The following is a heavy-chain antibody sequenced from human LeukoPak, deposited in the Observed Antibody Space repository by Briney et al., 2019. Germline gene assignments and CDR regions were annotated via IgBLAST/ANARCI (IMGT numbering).Heavy chain of an antibody. CDR2: ISSTSSYI. V-gene: IGHV3-21*01. Sequence: GGSLRLSCAASGFTFSSYMNWVRQAPGKGLEWVSSISSTSSYIYYADSVKGRFTISRDNAKNSLYLQMNSLRDEDTAVYYCATAGELSENAFDIWGQGTMVTVSS. J-gene: IGHJ3*02. CDR1: GFTFSSY. D-gene: IGHD3-16*02. CDR3: ATAGELSENAFDI.